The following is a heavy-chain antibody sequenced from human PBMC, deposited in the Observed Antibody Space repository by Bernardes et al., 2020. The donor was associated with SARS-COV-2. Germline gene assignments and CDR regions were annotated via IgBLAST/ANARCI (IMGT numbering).Heavy chain of an antibody. Sequence: GGSLRLSCEASGFTFGSFAMHWVRQAPGKGLEWVAVISYNGNHKYYAESVKGRFTLSRDNSKSTLYLEMSSLRVEDTAVYYCAKDTSGGVNRGVDSWGQGTLVTVSS. V-gene: IGHV3-30*18. CDR3: AKDTSGGVNRGVDS. J-gene: IGHJ4*02. CDR1: GFTFGSFA. D-gene: IGHD3-10*01. CDR2: ISYNGNHK.